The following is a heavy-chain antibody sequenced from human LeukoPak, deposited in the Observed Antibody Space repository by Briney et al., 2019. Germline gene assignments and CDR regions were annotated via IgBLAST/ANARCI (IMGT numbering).Heavy chain of an antibody. V-gene: IGHV4-39*07. Sequence: PSETLSLTCTVSGGSISSSSYYWGWIRQPPGKGLEWIGSIYYSGSTYYNPSLKSRVTISVDTPKDQFSLKLSSVTAADTAVYYCARGGRHPDYWGQGTLVTVSS. D-gene: IGHD3-10*01. CDR2: IYYSGST. CDR3: ARGGRHPDY. J-gene: IGHJ4*02. CDR1: GGSISSSSYY.